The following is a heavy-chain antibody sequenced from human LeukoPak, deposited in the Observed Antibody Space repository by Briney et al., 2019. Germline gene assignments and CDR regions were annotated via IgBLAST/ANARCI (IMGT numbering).Heavy chain of an antibody. Sequence: SETLSLTRAVPGGSISSYYWSWLRQPPGKGLEWGGYIYYSGGTNYNPSLKGQVTISVDMSKNQFSLKLSSVNAAGTAGYYCARRVCGGDCYFDYWGRGTLVTVSS. CDR2: IYYSGGT. D-gene: IGHD2-21*02. CDR3: ARRVCGGDCYFDY. CDR1: GGSISSYY. J-gene: IGHJ4*02. V-gene: IGHV4-59*12.